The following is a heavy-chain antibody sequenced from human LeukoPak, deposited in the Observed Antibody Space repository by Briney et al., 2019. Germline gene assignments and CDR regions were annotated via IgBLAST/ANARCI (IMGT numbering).Heavy chain of an antibody. Sequence: GGSLRLSCAATGFTFSSYWMNWVRQAPGKGLEWVAVISYDGSNKYYADSVKGRFTISRDNSKNTLYLQMNSLRVEDTAAYHCAKADCSSGNCFSYYFDYWGQGTLVTVSS. D-gene: IGHD2-15*01. CDR1: GFTFSSYW. CDR2: ISYDGSNK. J-gene: IGHJ4*02. V-gene: IGHV3-30*18. CDR3: AKADCSSGNCFSYYFDY.